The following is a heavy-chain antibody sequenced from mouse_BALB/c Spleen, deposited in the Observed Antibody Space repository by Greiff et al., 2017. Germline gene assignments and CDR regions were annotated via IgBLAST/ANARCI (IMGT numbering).Heavy chain of an antibody. V-gene: IGHV1-18*01. J-gene: IGHJ3*01. CDR1: GFTFTDYT. Sequence: VQLQQSGPELVKPGASVKISCKTSGFTFTDYTMHWVKQSHGKSLEWIGGINPNNGGTSYNQKFKGKATLTVDKSSSTAYMELRSLTSEDSAVYYCARNYGYGGLWFAYWGQGTLVTVSA. CDR2: INPNNGGT. D-gene: IGHD2-2*01. CDR3: ARNYGYGGLWFAY.